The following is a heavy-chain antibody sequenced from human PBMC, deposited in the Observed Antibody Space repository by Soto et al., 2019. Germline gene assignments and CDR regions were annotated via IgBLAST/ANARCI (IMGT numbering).Heavy chain of an antibody. V-gene: IGHV3-9*01. CDR1: GFTFDDYA. CDR2: ISWNSGSI. Sequence: GGSLRLSCAASGFTFDDYAIHWVRQAPGKGLEWVSGISWNSGSIGYADSVKGRFTISRDNAKNSLYLQMNSLRAEDTALYYCAKDRSSGWSGGYYYYGMDVWGQGTTVIVYS. CDR3: AKDRSSGWSGGYYYYGMDV. J-gene: IGHJ6*02. D-gene: IGHD6-19*01.